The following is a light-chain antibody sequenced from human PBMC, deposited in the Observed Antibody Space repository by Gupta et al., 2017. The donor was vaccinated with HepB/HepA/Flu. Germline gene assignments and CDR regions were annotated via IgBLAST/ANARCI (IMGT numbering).Light chain of an antibody. CDR2: GVS. CDR3: SSYTSSSTVV. Sequence: QSALTQPASVLGSPGQSITIPCTGTSSDVGGYNYFSWYQQHPGKAPKLMIYGVSSRPSGASNRFSGSKSGNTASLTISGLQAEDEANYYCSSYTSSSTVVFGGGTKLTVL. J-gene: IGLJ2*01. V-gene: IGLV2-14*03. CDR1: SSDVGGYNY.